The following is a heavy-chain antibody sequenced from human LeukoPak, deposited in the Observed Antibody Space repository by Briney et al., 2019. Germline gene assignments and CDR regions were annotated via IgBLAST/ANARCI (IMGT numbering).Heavy chain of an antibody. V-gene: IGHV3-74*01. Sequence: PGGSLRLSCAASGFTFSRYLMPWVRQAPGEGPVWVSRIKTDGTYTSNADSVKGRFTISRDNAKSTLYLQMNSLRVEDTAVYYCVADLGDYADFWGQGTLVTVSS. CDR2: IKTDGTYT. CDR3: VADLGDYADF. CDR1: GFTFSRYL. J-gene: IGHJ4*02.